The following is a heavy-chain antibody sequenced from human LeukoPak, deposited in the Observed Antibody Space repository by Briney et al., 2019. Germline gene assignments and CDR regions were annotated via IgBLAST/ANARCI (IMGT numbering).Heavy chain of an antibody. CDR2: INTNTGNP. CDR1: GYTFTSYA. D-gene: IGHD3-9*01. CDR3: ARGLDILTGSDFDY. Sequence: ASVKVSCKASGYTFTSYAMNWVRQAPGQGLEWMGWINTNTGNPTYAQGFTGRFVFSLDTSVSTAYLQIGSLKAEDTAVYYCARGLDILTGSDFDYWGQGTLVTVSS. J-gene: IGHJ4*02. V-gene: IGHV7-4-1*01.